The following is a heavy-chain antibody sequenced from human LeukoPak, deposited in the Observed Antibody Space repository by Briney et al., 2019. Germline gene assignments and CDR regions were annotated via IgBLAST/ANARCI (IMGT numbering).Heavy chain of an antibody. J-gene: IGHJ4*02. CDR1: GFTFSSYG. CDR3: AKDFVDIVVVPAAIADY. V-gene: IGHV3-30*18. Sequence: GGSLRLSCAASGFTFSSYGMHWVRQAPGKGLEWVAVISYDGSNKYYADSVKGRFTISRDNSKNTLYLQMNSLRAEDTAVYYCAKDFVDIVVVPAAIADYWGQGTLVTVSS. CDR2: ISYDGSNK. D-gene: IGHD2-2*02.